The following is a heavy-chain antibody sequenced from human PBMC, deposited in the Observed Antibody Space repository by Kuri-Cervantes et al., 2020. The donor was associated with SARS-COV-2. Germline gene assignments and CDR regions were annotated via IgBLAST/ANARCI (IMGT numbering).Heavy chain of an antibody. CDR3: AKAGYCSGGSCWTLNYYYYGMDV. CDR2: IYYSGST. D-gene: IGHD2-15*01. CDR1: GGSISSSSYY. J-gene: IGHJ6*02. Sequence: SETLSLTCTVSGGSISSSSYYWGWIRQPPGKGLEWIGSIYYSGSTYYNPSLKSRVTISVDTSKNQFSLKLSSVTAADTAVYYCAKAGYCSGGSCWTLNYYYYGMDVWGQGTTVTVSS. V-gene: IGHV4-39*01.